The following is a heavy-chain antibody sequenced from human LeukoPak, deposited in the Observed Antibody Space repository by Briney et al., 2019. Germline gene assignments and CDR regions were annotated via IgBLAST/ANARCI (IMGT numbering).Heavy chain of an antibody. J-gene: IGHJ5*02. D-gene: IGHD3-10*01. CDR1: GFTFSNYW. CDR3: ARGPPGGQFDP. CDR2: IKQDGSEQ. V-gene: IGHV3-7*02. Sequence: GGSLRLSYAASGFTFSNYWMTWVRQAPGRGLEWVASIKQDGSEQYYVDSVKGRFTISRDNAKNSLHLQMNSLRAADTAVYYCARGPPGGQFDPWGQGTLVTVSS.